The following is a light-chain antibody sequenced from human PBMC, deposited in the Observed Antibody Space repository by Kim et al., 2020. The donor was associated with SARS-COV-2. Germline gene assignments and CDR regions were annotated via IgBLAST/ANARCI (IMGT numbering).Light chain of an antibody. CDR3: NSRXNSGDRWV. J-gene: IGLJ3*02. Sequence: GQTVKITXQEDXXRSXFAXXXQQXXXQAPILXLYPXTNRPSGIPDRFSGSVSGNMSSLTITGAQAEXXADYYCNSRXNSGDRWVFGGGTKVTVL. CDR2: PXT. V-gene: IGLV3-19*01. CDR1: XXRSXF.